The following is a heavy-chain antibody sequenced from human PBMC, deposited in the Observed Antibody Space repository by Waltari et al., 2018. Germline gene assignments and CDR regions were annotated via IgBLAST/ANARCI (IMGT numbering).Heavy chain of an antibody. Sequence: QVQLVLSGAEVTKPGASVKVSCKASGYTLTSSGIMWVRQAAGQGLEGMGWIKGYNGNTNYAQKGQGRGTMTTDTFTSTAYMELRSLTSDDTAVYYCARRVGSLGVWLDSWGQGTLVTVSS. CDR3: ARRVGSLGVWLDS. J-gene: IGHJ5*01. V-gene: IGHV1-18*01. CDR1: GYTLTSSG. D-gene: IGHD1-26*01. CDR2: IKGYNGNT.